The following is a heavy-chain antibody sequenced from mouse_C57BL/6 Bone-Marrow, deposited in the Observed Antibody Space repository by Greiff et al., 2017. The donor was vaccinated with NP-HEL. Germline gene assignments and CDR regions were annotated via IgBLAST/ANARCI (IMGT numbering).Heavy chain of an antibody. J-gene: IGHJ2*01. Sequence: EVKVVESGGGLVKPGGSLKLSCAASGFTFSSYAMSWVRQTPEKRLEWVATISDGGSYTYYPDNVKGRFTISRDNAKNNLYLQMSHLKSEDTAMYYCARDDGYYGGQGTTLTVSS. CDR1: GFTFSSYA. CDR2: ISDGGSYT. CDR3: ARDDGYY. V-gene: IGHV5-4*01. D-gene: IGHD2-3*01.